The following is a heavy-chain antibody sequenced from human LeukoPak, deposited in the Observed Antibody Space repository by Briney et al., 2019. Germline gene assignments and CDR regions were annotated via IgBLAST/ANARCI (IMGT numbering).Heavy chain of an antibody. CDR2: IKQDGSEK. Sequence: GGSLRLSCAASGFTFSSYWMSWVRQAPGKGLERVANIKQDGSEKYYVDSVKGRFTISRDNAKNSLYLQMNSLRAEDTAVYYCARDKADTAMVPFDYWGQGTLVTVSS. CDR3: ARDKADTAMVPFDY. D-gene: IGHD5-18*01. CDR1: GFTFSSYW. J-gene: IGHJ4*02. V-gene: IGHV3-7*01.